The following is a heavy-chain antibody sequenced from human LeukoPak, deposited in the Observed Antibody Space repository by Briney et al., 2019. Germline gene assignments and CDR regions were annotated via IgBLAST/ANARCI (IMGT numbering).Heavy chain of an antibody. CDR2: ISPTGYT. CDR1: GASIGSYY. D-gene: IGHD2-2*01. J-gene: IGHJ6*02. CDR3: TRHDVVPVIGHGMAV. Sequence: SETLSLTCTVSGASIGSYYWSWIRQPPGKELEWIGYISPTGYTLHTPSLKSRVTMSRDTSENRFSLILNSVTVADTAVYYCTRHDVVPVIGHGMAVWGQGTTVTVSS. V-gene: IGHV4-59*08.